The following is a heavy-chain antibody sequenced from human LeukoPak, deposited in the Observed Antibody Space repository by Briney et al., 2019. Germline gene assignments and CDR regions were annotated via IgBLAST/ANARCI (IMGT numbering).Heavy chain of an antibody. Sequence: PGGSLRLSCAASGFTFTTYVMTWVRQAPGKGLEWVSGISGSGTSTSYADSVKGRFTISRDNSKNTLYLQMNSLRAEDTAVYYCAREAPESYGMDVWGKGTTVTVSS. CDR3: AREAPESYGMDV. CDR2: ISGSGTST. CDR1: GFTFTTYV. V-gene: IGHV3-23*01. J-gene: IGHJ6*04. D-gene: IGHD1-14*01.